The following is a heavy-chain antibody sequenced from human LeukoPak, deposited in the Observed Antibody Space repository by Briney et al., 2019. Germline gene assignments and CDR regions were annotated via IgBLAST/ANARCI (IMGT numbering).Heavy chain of an antibody. CDR2: IVVGSGNT. D-gene: IGHD7-27*01. J-gene: IGHJ6*02. V-gene: IGHV1-58*02. Sequence: SVKVSCQASGFTFTSSAMQWVRQARGQRLEWIGWIVVGSGNTNYAQKFQERVTITRDMSTSTAYMELSSLRSEDTAVYYCAADRSVWGYYYGMDVWGQGTTVTVSS. CDR1: GFTFTSSA. CDR3: AADRSVWGYYYGMDV.